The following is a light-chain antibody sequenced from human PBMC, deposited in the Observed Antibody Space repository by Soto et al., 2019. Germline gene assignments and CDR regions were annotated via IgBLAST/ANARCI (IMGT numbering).Light chain of an antibody. CDR1: SSDIGGYDY. V-gene: IGLV2-14*01. Sequence: QSALTQPASVSGSPGQSITISCTGTSSDIGGYDYVSWYQQHPGKAPKLMLYEVSNRPSGVSNRFSGSKSGNTASLTISGLQAEDEADYFCSSYTSSSTIYVFATGTKITVL. J-gene: IGLJ1*01. CDR2: EVS. CDR3: SSYTSSSTIYV.